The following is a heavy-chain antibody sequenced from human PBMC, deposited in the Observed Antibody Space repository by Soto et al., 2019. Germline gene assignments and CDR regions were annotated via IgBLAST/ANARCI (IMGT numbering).Heavy chain of an antibody. V-gene: IGHV4-38-2*01. D-gene: IGHD2-15*01. CDR3: ARPDRVVAEGRSFDS. CDR2: VHYGGNT. CDR1: GCSISSGYH. Sequence: XETLSLTGPVSGCSISSGYHWAWIRQPPGKGLEWLGSVHYGGNTYYNPSLKSRLTISVDKSKNQFSLNLSSVTAADTAVYYCARPDRVVAEGRSFDSWRQGNLATVSS. J-gene: IGHJ5*01.